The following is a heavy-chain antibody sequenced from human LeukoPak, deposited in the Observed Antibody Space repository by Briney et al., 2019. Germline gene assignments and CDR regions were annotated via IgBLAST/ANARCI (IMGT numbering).Heavy chain of an antibody. V-gene: IGHV3-23*01. Sequence: LAGGSLRLSCAVSGFTFSAYAKSWVRQAPGKGLEWVSAMSGSGGMTYYVDSVKGRFSISRDNSKNTLHLQMNSLRAEDTAVYYCAKGAMPYYDGSGYNYFDYWGQGTPVTVSS. CDR2: MSGSGGMT. D-gene: IGHD3-22*01. J-gene: IGHJ4*02. CDR1: GFTFSAYA. CDR3: AKGAMPYYDGSGYNYFDY.